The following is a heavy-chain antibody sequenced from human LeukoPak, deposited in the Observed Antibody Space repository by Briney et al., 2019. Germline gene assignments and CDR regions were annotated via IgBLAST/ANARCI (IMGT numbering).Heavy chain of an antibody. CDR3: ARRESSGSIDY. D-gene: IGHD3-22*01. J-gene: IGHJ4*02. CDR2: IYPGDSDV. CDR1: GYSFTNYW. Sequence: GESLKISCQGSGYSFTNYWIGWVRQVPGKGMEWKGIIYPGDSDVRYSPSFQGQVTISADKSISTAYLQWSSLKASDTAMYYCARRESSGSIDYWGQGTLVTVSS. V-gene: IGHV5-51*01.